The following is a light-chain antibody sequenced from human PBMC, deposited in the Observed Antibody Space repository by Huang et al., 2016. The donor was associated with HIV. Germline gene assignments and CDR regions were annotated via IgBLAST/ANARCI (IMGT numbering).Light chain of an antibody. Sequence: DIVMTQSPDSLAVSLGERATINCSSSQSVLSSSNDKNYLTWYQQNPGQPPKLLIYWASTREAGVPERFSGSGSGTHFTLTISSLQAEDVAVYYCQQYYSVPRTFGQGTKVEIK. CDR1: QSVLSSSNDKNY. V-gene: IGKV4-1*01. CDR2: WAS. CDR3: QQYYSVPRT. J-gene: IGKJ1*01.